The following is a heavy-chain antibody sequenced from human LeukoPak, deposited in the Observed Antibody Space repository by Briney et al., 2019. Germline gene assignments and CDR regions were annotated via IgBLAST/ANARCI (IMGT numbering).Heavy chain of an antibody. CDR3: AKTPVVIITPSFFYFDY. D-gene: IGHD3-22*01. J-gene: IGHJ4*02. Sequence: GGSLRLSCAASGFNFNTYAMSWVRQAPGKGLEWVSVLSSSGGTTYYADSVKGRFAISRDNSKNTLYLQMNSLRAEDTAVYYCAKTPVVIITPSFFYFDYWGQGTLVTVSS. V-gene: IGHV3-23*01. CDR1: GFNFNTYA. CDR2: LSSSGGTT.